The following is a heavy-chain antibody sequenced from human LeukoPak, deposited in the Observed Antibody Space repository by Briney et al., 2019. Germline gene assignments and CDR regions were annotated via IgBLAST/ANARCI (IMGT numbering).Heavy chain of an antibody. Sequence: GGSLTLFCALSGFIFSIYWIYCVRQARGGGLVRVSYINNDDNNTTYAVSDKGRLTVSRDNDKNTLYLEMNSLSAEDTAVYYCARVGSNCGGDCYPYAFDVWGQGTVVTVSS. D-gene: IGHD2-21*02. J-gene: IGHJ3*01. CDR1: GFIFSIYW. CDR2: INNDDNNT. CDR3: ARVGSNCGGDCYPYAFDV. V-gene: IGHV3-74*01.